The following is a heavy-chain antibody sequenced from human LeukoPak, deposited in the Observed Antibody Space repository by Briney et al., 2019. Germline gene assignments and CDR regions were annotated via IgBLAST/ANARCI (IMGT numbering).Heavy chain of an antibody. CDR3: AKGSSSSNYYYGLDV. CDR2: ISYDGANK. CDR1: GFPFSSYG. D-gene: IGHD6-13*01. J-gene: IGHJ6*02. V-gene: IGHV3-30*18. Sequence: PGRSLRLSCAASGFPFSSYGMHWVRQAPGKGLEWVSFISYDGANKYYADSVKGRFTISRDNSKNTLYLQMNSLRGDDTGMYFCAKGSSSSNYYYGLDVWGQGTTVTVSS.